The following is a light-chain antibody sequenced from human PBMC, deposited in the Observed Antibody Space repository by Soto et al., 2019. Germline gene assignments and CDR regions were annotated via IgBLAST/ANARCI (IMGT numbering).Light chain of an antibody. Sequence: QSALTQPASVSGSPGQSITISCTGTSSDVGGYNYVSWYQQHPGKAPKLMIYEVSKWPSGVSSRFSGSKSGNTASLTISGLQAEAEADYYCSSYTSIGTVVFGGGTKLTVL. CDR2: EVS. CDR1: SSDVGGYNY. V-gene: IGLV2-14*01. CDR3: SSYTSIGTVV. J-gene: IGLJ2*01.